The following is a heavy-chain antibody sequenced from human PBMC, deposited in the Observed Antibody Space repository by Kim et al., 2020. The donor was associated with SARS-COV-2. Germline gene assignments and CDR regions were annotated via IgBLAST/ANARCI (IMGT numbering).Heavy chain of an antibody. Sequence: SETLSLTCTVSGGSISSSSYYWGWIRQPPGKGLEWIGSIYYSGSTYYNPSLKSRVTISVDTSKNQFSLKLSSVTAADTAVYYCARHRTPGIAAAGPDYWGQGTLVTVSS. D-gene: IGHD6-13*01. CDR2: IYYSGST. CDR1: GGSISSSSYY. J-gene: IGHJ4*02. V-gene: IGHV4-39*01. CDR3: ARHRTPGIAAAGPDY.